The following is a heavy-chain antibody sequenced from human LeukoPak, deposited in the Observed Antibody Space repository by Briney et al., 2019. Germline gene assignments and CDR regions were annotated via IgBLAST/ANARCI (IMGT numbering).Heavy chain of an antibody. V-gene: IGHV1-46*01. CDR3: AREKGADYGGNSERLQH. D-gene: IGHD4-23*01. CDR1: GYTFTSYY. CDR2: INPSGGST. Sequence: ASVKVSCKASGYTFTSYYVHWVRQAPGQGLEWMGIINPSGGSTSYAQKFQGRVTMTRDTSTSTVYMELSSLRSEDTAVYYCAREKGADYGGNSERLQHWGQGTLVTVSS. J-gene: IGHJ1*01.